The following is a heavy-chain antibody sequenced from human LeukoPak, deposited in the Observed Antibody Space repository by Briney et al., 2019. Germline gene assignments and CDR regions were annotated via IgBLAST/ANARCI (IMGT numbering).Heavy chain of an antibody. J-gene: IGHJ3*02. CDR1: GGSFSGYY. Sequence: PSETLSLTCAVYGGSFSGYYWSWIRQPPGKGLEWIGEINHSGSTNYNPSLKSRVTISVDTSKNQFSLKLSSVTAADTAVYYCARGSQWLRYFDWLPHAGAFDIWGQGTMVTVSS. V-gene: IGHV4-34*01. D-gene: IGHD3-9*01. CDR2: INHSGST. CDR3: ARGSQWLRYFDWLPHAGAFDI.